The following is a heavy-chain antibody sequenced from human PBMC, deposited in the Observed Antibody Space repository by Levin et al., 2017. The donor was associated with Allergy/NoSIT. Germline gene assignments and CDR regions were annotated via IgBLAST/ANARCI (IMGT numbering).Heavy chain of an antibody. CDR1: GFSVSTNY. V-gene: IGHV3-53*01. CDR2: LYSGDST. CDR3: ARVPLPLPSCWPYFDY. D-gene: IGHD2-2*01. J-gene: IGHJ4*02. Sequence: GGSLRLSCAASGFSVSTNYMSWVRQAPGKGLEWVSVLYSGDSTYYADSVKGRFTISRDNSKNTLYLQMNSLRAEDTAVYYCARVPLPLPSCWPYFDYWGQGTLVTVSS.